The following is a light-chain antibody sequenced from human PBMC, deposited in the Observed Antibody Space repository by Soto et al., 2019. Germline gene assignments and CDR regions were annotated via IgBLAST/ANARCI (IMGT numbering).Light chain of an antibody. Sequence: EIVVTQSPATLSVSPGVRATLSCKTSQSVSGNLAWYQQKPGQAPRLLIYGASARATGIPARFSGGGSGTDFTLTISSLQSEDFAIYYCQQYNNWPRTFGQGTEVEIK. CDR3: QQYNNWPRT. V-gene: IGKV3-15*01. CDR1: QSVSGN. CDR2: GAS. J-gene: IGKJ1*01.